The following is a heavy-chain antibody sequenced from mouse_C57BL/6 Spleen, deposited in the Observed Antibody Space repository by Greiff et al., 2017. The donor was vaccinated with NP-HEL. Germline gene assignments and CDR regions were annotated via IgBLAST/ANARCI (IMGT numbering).Heavy chain of an antibody. V-gene: IGHV1-52*01. CDR3: ARLYDGYYVGLDY. CDR1: GYTFTSYW. J-gene: IGHJ2*01. CDR2: IDPSDSET. D-gene: IGHD2-3*01. Sequence: VQLQQPGAELVRPGSSVKLSCQASGYTFTSYWMHWVKQRPIQGLEWIGNIDPSDSETHYNQKFKDKATLTVDKSSSTAYMQLSSLTSEDSAVYYCARLYDGYYVGLDYWGQGTTLTVSS.